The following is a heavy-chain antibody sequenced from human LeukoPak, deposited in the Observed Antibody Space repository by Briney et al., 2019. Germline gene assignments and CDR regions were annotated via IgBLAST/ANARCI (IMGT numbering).Heavy chain of an antibody. Sequence: PGGSLRLSCAASGFTVSTKYMNWVRQAPGKGLGWVSIIYSGGDTYYTDSVRGRFIISRDNSKNTLYLQMNSLRTEDTAVYYCARVGDHYHWYFDLWGRGTLVTVSS. D-gene: IGHD3-10*01. CDR2: IYSGGDT. CDR1: GFTVSTKY. J-gene: IGHJ2*01. CDR3: ARVGDHYHWYFDL. V-gene: IGHV3-53*01.